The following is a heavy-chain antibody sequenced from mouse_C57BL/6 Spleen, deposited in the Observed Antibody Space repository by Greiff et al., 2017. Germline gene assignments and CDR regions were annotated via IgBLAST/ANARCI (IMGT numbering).Heavy chain of an antibody. D-gene: IGHD1-1*01. CDR1: GYTFTSYW. J-gene: IGHJ2*01. CDR2: IDPSDSYT. CDR3: ARFDYGSSYDDY. Sequence: VQLQQPGAELVMPGASVKLSCKASGYTFTSYWMHWVKQRPGQGLEWIGEIDPSDSYTNYNQKFKGKSTLTVDKSSSTAYMQLRSLTSEDSAVYYCARFDYGSSYDDYWGQGTTLTVSS. V-gene: IGHV1-69*01.